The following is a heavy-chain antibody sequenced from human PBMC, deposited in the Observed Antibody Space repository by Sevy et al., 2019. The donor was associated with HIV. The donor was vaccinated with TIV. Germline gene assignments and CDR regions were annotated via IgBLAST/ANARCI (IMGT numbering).Heavy chain of an antibody. J-gene: IGHJ4*02. CDR3: VKGSGSYYKTTSFGY. V-gene: IGHV3-64D*06. CDR2: ISSNGGST. CDR1: GFTFSSYA. Sequence: GESLKISCSASGFTFSSYAMHWVRQAPGKGLEYVSAISSNGGSTYYADSVKGRFTISRDNSKNTLYLQMSSLRAEDTAVYYCVKGSGSYYKTTSFGYWGQGTLVTVSS. D-gene: IGHD3-10*01.